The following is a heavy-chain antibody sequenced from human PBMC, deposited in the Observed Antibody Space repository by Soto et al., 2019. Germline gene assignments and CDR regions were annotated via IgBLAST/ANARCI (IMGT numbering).Heavy chain of an antibody. J-gene: IGHJ6*02. D-gene: IGHD3-3*01. CDR2: IIPIFGTA. Sequence: QVQLVQSGAEVQKPGSSVKVSCKASGGTFSSYAISWVRQAPGQGLEWMGGIIPIFGTANYAQKFQGRVTITVDESTSTACMELSSLRSEDTAVYYCARGMSDLWSGYQETAPLGMDVWGQGTTVTVSS. CDR3: ARGMSDLWSGYQETAPLGMDV. CDR1: GGTFSSYA. V-gene: IGHV1-69*01.